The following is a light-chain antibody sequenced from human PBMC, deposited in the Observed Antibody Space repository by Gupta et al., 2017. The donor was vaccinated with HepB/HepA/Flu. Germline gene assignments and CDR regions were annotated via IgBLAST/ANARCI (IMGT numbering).Light chain of an antibody. CDR2: RAS. CDR3: QQYNSYSRT. Sequence: DIQTIQRPSTLSSSVGDRATITGRASQSISSWLAWYQQKTGQAPKLLIYRASSLESGVPSRFSGSGSGTEFTLTISSLQPDDFATYYCQQYNSYSRTFGQGTKVEIK. J-gene: IGKJ1*01. V-gene: IGKV1-5*03. CDR1: QSISSW.